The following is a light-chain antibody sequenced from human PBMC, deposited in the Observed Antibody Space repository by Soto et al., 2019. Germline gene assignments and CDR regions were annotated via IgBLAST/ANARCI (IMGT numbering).Light chain of an antibody. V-gene: IGLV2-14*01. CDR2: DDS. CDR3: SSYTSSSTYV. CDR1: SSDVGGYNY. J-gene: IGLJ1*01. Sequence: QSALTQPASVSGSPGQSITISCTGTSSDVGGYNYVSWYQQHSGKAPKLMIYDDSNRPSGVSNRFSGSKSGNTASLTISGLQAEDGADYYCSSYTSSSTYVFGTGTKVTVL.